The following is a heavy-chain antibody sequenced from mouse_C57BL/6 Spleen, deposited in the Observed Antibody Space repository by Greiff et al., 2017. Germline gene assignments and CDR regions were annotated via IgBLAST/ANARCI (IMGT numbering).Heavy chain of an antibody. Sequence: VMLVESGPELVKPGASVKISCKASGYAFSSSWMNWVKQRPGKGLEWIGRIYPGAGDTNYNGKFKGKATLTADKSSSTAYMQLSSLTSEDSAVYFCARSGGYYFDYWGQGTTLTVSS. V-gene: IGHV1-82*01. J-gene: IGHJ2*01. CDR3: ARSGGYYFDY. CDR1: GYAFSSSW. D-gene: IGHD3-1*01. CDR2: IYPGAGDT.